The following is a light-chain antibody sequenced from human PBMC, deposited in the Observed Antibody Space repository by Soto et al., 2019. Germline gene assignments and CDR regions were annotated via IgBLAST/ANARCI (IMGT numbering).Light chain of an antibody. Sequence: DVQMTQYPSTLPASVGARVTITFRDSQNIDIWLSWYQQKPGKAPKLLIYGASSLQSGVPSRFSGSGSGTDFTLTISSLQPEDFATYFCQQSYSIPTFGQGTRLEI. V-gene: IGKV1-39*01. CDR3: QQSYSIPT. J-gene: IGKJ5*01. CDR2: GAS. CDR1: QNIDIW.